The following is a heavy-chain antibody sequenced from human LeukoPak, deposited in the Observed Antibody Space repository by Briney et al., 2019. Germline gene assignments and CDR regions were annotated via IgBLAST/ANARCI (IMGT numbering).Heavy chain of an antibody. V-gene: IGHV4-59*12. J-gene: IGHJ4*02. CDR1: GGSIRSYY. CDR3: ARGLYYDFWSGYPYFDY. D-gene: IGHD3-3*01. CDR2: IYHSGST. Sequence: SETLSLTCTVSGGSIRSYYWSWIRQPPGKGLEWIGYIYHSGSTYYNPSLKSRVTISVDRSKNQFSLKLSSVTAADTAVYYCARGLYYDFWSGYPYFDYWGQGTLVTVSS.